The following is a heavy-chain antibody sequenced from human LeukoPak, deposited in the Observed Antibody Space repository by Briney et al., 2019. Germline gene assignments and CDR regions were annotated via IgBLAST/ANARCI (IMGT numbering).Heavy chain of an antibody. V-gene: IGHV4-59*12. J-gene: IGHJ5*02. CDR1: GSSIGTYY. CDR2: IYYSGST. D-gene: IGHD6-19*01. CDR3: ARVGAVAGRGWFDP. Sequence: SETLSLTCTVSGSSIGTYYWSWIRQPPGKGLEWIGYIYYSGSTTYNPSLQSRVTISVDTSKNQFSLKLSSVTAADTAVYYCARVGAVAGRGWFDPWGQGTLVTVSS.